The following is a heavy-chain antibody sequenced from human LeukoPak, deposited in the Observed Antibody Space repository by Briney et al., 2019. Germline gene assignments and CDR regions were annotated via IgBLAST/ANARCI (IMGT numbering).Heavy chain of an antibody. D-gene: IGHD1-26*01. Sequence: PGGSLRLSCAASGFTFSSYAMSWVRQAPGKGLEWVSTISGSGGSTYYADSVKGRFTISRDNSKNTLYLQMNSLKTEDTAVYYCTTAPSVGASHYWGQGTLVTVSS. CDR2: ISGSGGST. CDR1: GFTFSSYA. CDR3: TTAPSVGASHY. J-gene: IGHJ4*02. V-gene: IGHV3-23*01.